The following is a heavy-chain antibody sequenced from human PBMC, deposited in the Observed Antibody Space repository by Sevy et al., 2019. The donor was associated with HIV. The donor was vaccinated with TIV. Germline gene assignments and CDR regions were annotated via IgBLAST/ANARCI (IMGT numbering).Heavy chain of an antibody. CDR3: ARVLDIVVVPATTRGYYYGMDV. CDR2: MNPNSGNT. Sequence: ASVKVSCKASGYTFTSYDINWVRQATGQGLEWMGWMNPNSGNTGYAQKFQGRVTMTRNTSISTAYMELSSLRSEDTAVYYCARVLDIVVVPATTRGYYYGMDVWGQWTTVTVSS. V-gene: IGHV1-8*01. J-gene: IGHJ6*02. D-gene: IGHD2-2*03. CDR1: GYTFTSYD.